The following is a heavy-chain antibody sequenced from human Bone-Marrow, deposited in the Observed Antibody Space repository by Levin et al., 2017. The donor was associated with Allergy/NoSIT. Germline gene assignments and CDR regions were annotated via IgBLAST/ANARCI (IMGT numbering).Heavy chain of an antibody. J-gene: IGHJ6*03. CDR3: ARVARDAFGVVVEYYHYMDV. Sequence: ASVKVSCKAFGYSFSSYAMSWVRQAPGHGLEWMGWISAYDNNTRYAQNFQGRVTMTTDTSTSTVYMELRSLRSDDTAVYYCARVARDAFGVVVEYYHYMDVWGKGTTVTVSS. CDR2: ISAYDNNT. V-gene: IGHV1-18*04. CDR1: GYSFSSYA. D-gene: IGHD3-3*01.